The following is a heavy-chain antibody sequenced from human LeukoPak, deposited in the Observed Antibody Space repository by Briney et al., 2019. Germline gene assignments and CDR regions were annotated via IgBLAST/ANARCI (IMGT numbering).Heavy chain of an antibody. J-gene: IGHJ4*02. CDR2: ISSGGST. CDR1: GFTFSSYA. V-gene: IGHV3-64D*09. D-gene: IGHD1-1*01. Sequence: AGGSLRLSCSASGFTFSSYAMLRVRQAPGKGLECVSAISSGGSTHYADSVKGRFTTSRDDSENTLYLQMSSLRAEDTAVYYCAMNWNCDYWGQGTLVTVSS. CDR3: AMNWNCDY.